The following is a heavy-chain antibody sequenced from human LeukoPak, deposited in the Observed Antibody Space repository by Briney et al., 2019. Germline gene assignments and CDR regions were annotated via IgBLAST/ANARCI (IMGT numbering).Heavy chain of an antibody. CDR3: ARPRLEYCSGGSCFDAFDI. CDR2: ISGSGSTT. Sequence: GGSLRLSCAASGFTVSSNYMSWVRQAPGKGLEWVSAISGSGSTTYYADSVKGRFTISRDNSKNTLFLQMNSLTAEDTAIYSCARPRLEYCSGGSCFDAFDIWGQGTMVTVSS. V-gene: IGHV3-23*01. D-gene: IGHD2-15*01. J-gene: IGHJ3*02. CDR1: GFTVSSNY.